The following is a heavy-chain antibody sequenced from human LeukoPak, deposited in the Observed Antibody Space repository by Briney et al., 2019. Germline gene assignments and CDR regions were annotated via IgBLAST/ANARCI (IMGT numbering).Heavy chain of an antibody. CDR3: AKYYRESSGASPLDY. Sequence: GGSVRLSCVPSGFSFSNFGMHWVRQAAGRGLEWVAFIRYDGSNKYYADSVKGRLTISRDNSKSTVYLQMNSLRVEDTAVYYCAKYYRESSGASPLDYWGQGTRVTVSS. J-gene: IGHJ4*02. D-gene: IGHD3-22*01. V-gene: IGHV3-30*02. CDR2: IRYDGSNK. CDR1: GFSFSNFG.